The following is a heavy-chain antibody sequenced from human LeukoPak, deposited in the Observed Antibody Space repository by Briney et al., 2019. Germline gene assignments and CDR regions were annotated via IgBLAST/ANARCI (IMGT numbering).Heavy chain of an antibody. V-gene: IGHV4-59*08. Sequence: PSETLSLTCTVSGGSISSYYWSWIRQPPGKGLEWIGYIYYSGSTNYNPSLKSRVTISVDTSKNQFSLKLSSVTAADTAVYYCARKTGYSSAVSIWGQGTMVTVSS. J-gene: IGHJ3*02. D-gene: IGHD6-19*01. CDR2: IYYSGST. CDR1: GGSISSYY. CDR3: ARKTGYSSAVSI.